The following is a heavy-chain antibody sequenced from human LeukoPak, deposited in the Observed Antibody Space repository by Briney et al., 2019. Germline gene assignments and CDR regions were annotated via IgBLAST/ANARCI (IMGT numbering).Heavy chain of an antibody. CDR3: ARGPKHYYDSSGYYKDWFDP. D-gene: IGHD3-22*01. Sequence: GGSLRLSCAASGFTFSSYAMHWVRQAPGKGLEWVAVISYDGSNKYYADSVKGRFTISRDNSKNTLYLQMNSLRAEDTAVYYCARGPKHYYDSSGYYKDWFDPWGQGTLVTVSS. J-gene: IGHJ5*02. CDR1: GFTFSSYA. V-gene: IGHV3-30-3*01. CDR2: ISYDGSNK.